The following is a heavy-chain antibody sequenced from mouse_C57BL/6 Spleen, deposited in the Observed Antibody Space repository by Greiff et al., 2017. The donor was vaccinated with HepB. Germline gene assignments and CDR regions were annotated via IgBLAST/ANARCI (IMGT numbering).Heavy chain of an antibody. D-gene: IGHD1-2*01. CDR1: GFTFSSYA. V-gene: IGHV5-4*01. CDR2: ISDGGSYT. J-gene: IGHJ2*01. Sequence: EVQGVESGGGLVKPGGSLKLSCAASGFTFSSYAMSWVRQTPEKRLEWVATISDGGSYTYYPDNVKGRFTISRDNAKNNRDLQMSHLKSEDTAMYYCTRFITTHYFDYWGQGTTLTVSS. CDR3: TRFITTHYFDY.